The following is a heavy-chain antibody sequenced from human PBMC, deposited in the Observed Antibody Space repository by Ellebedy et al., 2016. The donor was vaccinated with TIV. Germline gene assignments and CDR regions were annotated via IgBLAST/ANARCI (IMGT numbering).Heavy chain of an antibody. CDR3: AREPLMTKVTSDAFDM. Sequence: PGGSLRLSCAASGFTFSTYSMNWVRQAPGKGLEWVSSISSSGTYIYYGDSVKGRFTISRDNAKDSLSLQMNSLRAEDTAVYYCAREPLMTKVTSDAFDMWGQGTMVTVSS. D-gene: IGHD4-17*01. CDR2: ISSSGTYI. CDR1: GFTFSTYS. J-gene: IGHJ3*02. V-gene: IGHV3-21*01.